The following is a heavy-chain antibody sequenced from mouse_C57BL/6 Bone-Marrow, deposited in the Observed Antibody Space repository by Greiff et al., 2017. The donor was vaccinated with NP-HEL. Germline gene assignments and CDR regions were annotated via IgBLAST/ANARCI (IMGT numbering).Heavy chain of an antibody. Sequence: EVQLQQSGPELVKPGASVKISCKASGYTFTDYYMNWVKQSHGKSLEWIGDINPNNGGTSYNQKFKGKATLTVDKSSSTAYMELRSLTSEDSAVYYCARSDYGYDRGFDYWGQGTTLTVSS. D-gene: IGHD2-2*01. J-gene: IGHJ2*01. CDR1: GYTFTDYY. CDR3: ARSDYGYDRGFDY. V-gene: IGHV1-26*01. CDR2: INPNNGGT.